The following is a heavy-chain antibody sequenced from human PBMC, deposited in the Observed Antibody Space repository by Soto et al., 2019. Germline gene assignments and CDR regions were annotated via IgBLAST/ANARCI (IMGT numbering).Heavy chain of an antibody. CDR3: ARVGGEPQWLVAFDY. J-gene: IGHJ4*02. D-gene: IGHD6-19*01. CDR1: GGSISSSNW. Sequence: SETLSLTCAVSGGSISSSNWWSWVRQPPGKGLEWIGEIYHSGSTNYNPSLKSRVTISADKSKNQFSLKLSSVTAADTAVYYCARVGGEPQWLVAFDYWGQGTLVTVS. CDR2: IYHSGST. V-gene: IGHV4-4*02.